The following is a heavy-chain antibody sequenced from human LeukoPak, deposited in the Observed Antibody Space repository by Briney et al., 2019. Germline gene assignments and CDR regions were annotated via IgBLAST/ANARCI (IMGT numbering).Heavy chain of an antibody. J-gene: IGHJ4*02. CDR2: IKIKTDGGTT. CDR3: TTEDYYDSSGYYLGYFDY. Sequence: GGSLRLSCAASGFTLSNAWISWVRHAPGKGLEWVGRIKIKTDGGTTDYAAPVKGRFTISRDDSKNTLYLQMNSLKTEDTAVYYCTTEDYYDSSGYYLGYFDYWGQGTLVTVSS. CDR1: GFTLSNAW. D-gene: IGHD3-22*01. V-gene: IGHV3-15*01.